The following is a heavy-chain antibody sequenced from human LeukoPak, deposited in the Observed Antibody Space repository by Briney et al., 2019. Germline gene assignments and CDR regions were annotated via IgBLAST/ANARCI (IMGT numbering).Heavy chain of an antibody. CDR3: ARGDPEYSSSWYVVY. J-gene: IGHJ4*02. V-gene: IGHV1-18*01. CDR1: GYTFTSYG. D-gene: IGHD6-13*01. CDR2: ISAYNGNT. Sequence: VASVTVSCKASGYTFTSYGISWVRQAPGQGLEWMGWISAYNGNTNYAQKLQGRVTMTTDTSTSTAHMELRSLRSDDTAVYYCARGDPEYSSSWYVVYWGQGTLVTVSS.